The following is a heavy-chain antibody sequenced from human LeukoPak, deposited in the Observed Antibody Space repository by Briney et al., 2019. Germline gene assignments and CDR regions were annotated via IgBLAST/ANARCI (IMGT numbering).Heavy chain of an antibody. J-gene: IGHJ4*02. CDR3: AKGGKWDVTPFDY. CDR2: IKTDGSSA. CDR1: GFTFSDYY. D-gene: IGHD1-26*01. Sequence: SGGPLRLSCAASGFTFSDYYMSWVRQAPGKGLVWVSRIKTDGSSATYADSVKGRFTISRDNSKNTLYLQVNSLRAEDTAVYYCAKGGKWDVTPFDYWGQGTLVTVSS. V-gene: IGHV3-74*01.